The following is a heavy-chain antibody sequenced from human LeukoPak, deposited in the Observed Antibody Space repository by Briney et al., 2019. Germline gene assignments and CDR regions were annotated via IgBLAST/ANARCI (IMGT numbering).Heavy chain of an antibody. Sequence: PSETLSLTCTASGGSISGYYWNWIRQPPGKGLEWIGYIYYSGSTNYNPSLKSRVTISLDTSKNQFSLKLSSVTAADTAVYYCARQTGYGLVSFDFWGQGTLVTVSS. CDR2: IYYSGST. CDR3: ARQTGYGLVSFDF. D-gene: IGHD3-10*01. V-gene: IGHV4-59*08. CDR1: GGSISGYY. J-gene: IGHJ4*02.